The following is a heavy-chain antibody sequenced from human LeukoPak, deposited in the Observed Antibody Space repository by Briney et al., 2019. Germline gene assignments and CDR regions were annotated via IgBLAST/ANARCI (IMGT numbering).Heavy chain of an antibody. V-gene: IGHV1-18*01. D-gene: IGHD4-23*01. CDR2: ISAYNGNT. CDR3: ARDYGGMGDY. CDR1: GYSFTSYG. Sequence: GESLKISCKGSGYSFTSYGISWVRQAPGQGLEWMGWISAYNGNTNYAQKLQGRVTMTTDTSTSTAYMELRSLRSDDTAVYYCARDYGGMGDYWGQGTLVTVSS. J-gene: IGHJ4*02.